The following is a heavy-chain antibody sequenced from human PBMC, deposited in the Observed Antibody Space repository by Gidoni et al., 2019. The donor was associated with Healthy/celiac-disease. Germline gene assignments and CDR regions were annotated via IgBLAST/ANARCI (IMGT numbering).Heavy chain of an antibody. CDR3: ARQILAAAGSNWFDP. Sequence: TNYNPSLKSRVTMSVDTSKNQFSLKLSSVTAADTAVYYCARQILAAAGSNWFDPWGQGTLVTVSS. CDR2: T. V-gene: IGHV4-4*07. D-gene: IGHD6-13*01. J-gene: IGHJ5*02.